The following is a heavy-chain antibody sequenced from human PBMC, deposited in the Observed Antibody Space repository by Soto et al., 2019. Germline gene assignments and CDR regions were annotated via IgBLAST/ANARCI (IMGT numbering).Heavy chain of an antibody. D-gene: IGHD2-2*02. CDR1: GFTFSTYS. CDR3: AREYTAWPLAYGLDV. Sequence: ESLKISCVGSGFTFSTYSINWVRQAPGKGLEWVSSISSRSDIYYADSVKGRFTISRDNAKNSVSLQMNSLRAEDTAVYYCAREYTAWPLAYGLDVWGPGTTATVSS. J-gene: IGHJ6*02. V-gene: IGHV3-21*01. CDR2: ISSRSDI.